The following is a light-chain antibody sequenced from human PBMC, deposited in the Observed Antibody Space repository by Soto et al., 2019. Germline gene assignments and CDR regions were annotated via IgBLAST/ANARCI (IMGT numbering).Light chain of an antibody. Sequence: QSVLTQPPSVSAAPGQQVTISCSGSSSNIGNNYVSWFQHLPGATPKLLIYENNRRPTGIPDRFSGSKSATSATLGITGLQTGDEGDYYCGTWDHSVSGYVFGTGTKVTVL. J-gene: IGLJ1*01. V-gene: IGLV1-51*02. CDR3: GTWDHSVSGYV. CDR1: SSNIGNNY. CDR2: ENN.